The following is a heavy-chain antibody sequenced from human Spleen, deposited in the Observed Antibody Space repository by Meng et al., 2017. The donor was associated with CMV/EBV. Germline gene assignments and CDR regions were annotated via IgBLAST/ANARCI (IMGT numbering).Heavy chain of an antibody. CDR2: INHSGST. V-gene: IGHV4-34*01. D-gene: IGHD2-15*01. CDR1: GGSFSGYY. CDR3: ARLRDSLHSGFDY. J-gene: IGHJ4*02. Sequence: SETLSLTCVVYGGSFSGYYWSWIRQPPGKGLEWIGEINHSGSTNYSPSLKSRVTISVDTSKRQFSLKLSSVTVADTAVYNCARLRDSLHSGFDYWGPGTLVTVSS.